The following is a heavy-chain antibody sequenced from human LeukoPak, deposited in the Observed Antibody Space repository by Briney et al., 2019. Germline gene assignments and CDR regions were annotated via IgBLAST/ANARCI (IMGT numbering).Heavy chain of an antibody. D-gene: IGHD3-3*01. CDR1: GGSFSGYY. V-gene: IGHV4-34*01. CDR3: ARGSYDLRYYYYGMDV. Sequence: SETLSLTCAVYGGSFSGYYWSWIRQPPGKGLEWIGEINHSGSTNYNPSLKSRVTISVDTSKNQFSLKLSSVTAADTAVYYCARGSYDLRYYYYGMDVWGQGTTVTVSS. CDR2: INHSGST. J-gene: IGHJ6*02.